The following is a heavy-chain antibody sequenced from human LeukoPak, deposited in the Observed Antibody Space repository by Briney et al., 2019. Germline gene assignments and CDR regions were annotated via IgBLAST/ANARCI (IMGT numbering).Heavy chain of an antibody. CDR2: IKQDGSEK. CDR1: GFIFSSYW. D-gene: IGHD1-26*01. J-gene: IGHJ5*02. Sequence: GGSLRLSCAASGFIFSSYWMSWVRQAPGKGLEWVANIKQDGSEKYYVDSVKGRFTISRDNAKNSLYLQMNSLRAEDTAVYYCARAGSGRSPDWFDPWGQGTLVTVSS. CDR3: ARAGSGRSPDWFDP. V-gene: IGHV3-7*01.